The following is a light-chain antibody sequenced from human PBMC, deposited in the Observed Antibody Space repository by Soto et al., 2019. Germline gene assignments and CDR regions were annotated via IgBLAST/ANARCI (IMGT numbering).Light chain of an antibody. V-gene: IGKV3-20*01. Sequence: EILLAQSPGALSLSPGERATLSCRASQTVSSTYLAWYQQKPGQAPRVLIYGTSTRATGIPDRFNGSGSGTDFTLTISRLEPEDFAVYYCQQYGSSPLYIFGQGTKLEIK. CDR3: QQYGSSPLYI. J-gene: IGKJ2*01. CDR2: GTS. CDR1: QTVSSTY.